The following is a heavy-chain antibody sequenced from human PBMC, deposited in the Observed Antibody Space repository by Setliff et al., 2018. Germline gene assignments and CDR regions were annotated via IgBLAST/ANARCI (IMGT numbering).Heavy chain of an antibody. CDR1: GYSFSAYY. Sequence: ASVKVSCKASGYSFSAYYMHWVRQAPGQGPEWMGIINTGGGSASYAEKFEGRVTMTSDTSARKVYMEVNIVRPDDTAMYYCARGGMAAAGRKGVFEHWGQGTLVTVSS. V-gene: IGHV1-46*01. D-gene: IGHD6-13*01. CDR2: INTGGGSA. CDR3: ARGGMAAAGRKGVFEH. J-gene: IGHJ4*02.